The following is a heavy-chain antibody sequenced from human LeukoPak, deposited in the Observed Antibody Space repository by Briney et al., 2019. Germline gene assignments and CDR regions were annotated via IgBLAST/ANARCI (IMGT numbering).Heavy chain of an antibody. CDR1: GGSFSGYY. V-gene: IGHV4-34*01. CDR2: INHSGST. CDR3: ARERRNYDYVWGSYRMTPSFDY. Sequence: SETLSLTCAVYGGSFSGYYWSWIRQPPGKGLEWIGEINHSGSTNYNPSLKSRVTISVDTSKNQFSLKLSSVTAADTAVYYCARERRNYDYVWGSYRMTPSFDYWGQGTLVTVSS. J-gene: IGHJ4*02. D-gene: IGHD3-16*02.